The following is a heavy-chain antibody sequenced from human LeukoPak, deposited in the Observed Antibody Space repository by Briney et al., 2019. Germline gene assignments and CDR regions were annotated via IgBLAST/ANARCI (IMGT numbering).Heavy chain of an antibody. Sequence: SETLSLTCTVSGGSINSYYWNWIRQPPGKGLEWIGYIYYSGSTNYNPSLKSRVTISVDTSKNQFSLKLSSVTAADTAVYYCAREESGWYRIFDSWGQGTLVTVSS. CDR1: GGSINSYY. CDR3: AREESGWYRIFDS. CDR2: IYYSGST. D-gene: IGHD6-19*01. J-gene: IGHJ4*02. V-gene: IGHV4-59*01.